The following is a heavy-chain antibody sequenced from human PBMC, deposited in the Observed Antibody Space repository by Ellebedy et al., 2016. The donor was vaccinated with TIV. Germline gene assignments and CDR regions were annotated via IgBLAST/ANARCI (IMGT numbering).Heavy chain of an antibody. J-gene: IGHJ4*02. CDR3: ARQKRSDRVTLMSFDT. D-gene: IGHD3-16*01. CDR2: INHSGST. CDR1: GGSFNGSY. V-gene: IGHV4-34*01. Sequence: MPSETLSLTCAVYGGSFNGSYCSWIRQPPGKGLAWIGKINHSGSTYYNPSLKSRVTISVDTSKNQFSLKVSSVTAADTAVYYCARQKRSDRVTLMSFDTWGRGTLVTVSS.